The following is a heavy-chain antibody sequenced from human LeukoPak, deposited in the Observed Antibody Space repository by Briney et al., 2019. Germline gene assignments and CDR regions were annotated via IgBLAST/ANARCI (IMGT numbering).Heavy chain of an antibody. D-gene: IGHD4-11*01. V-gene: IGHV3-21*01. Sequence: GGSLRLSCAASEFTFSTYTMHWVRQAPGKGLEWVSSISSRSNYADSVRGRFTISRDNAKNSLYLQMNSLRAEDTAVYYCARGTQTSDYCNYADAFDIWGQGTMVTVSS. CDR2: ISSRS. J-gene: IGHJ3*02. CDR1: EFTFSTYT. CDR3: ARGTQTSDYCNYADAFDI.